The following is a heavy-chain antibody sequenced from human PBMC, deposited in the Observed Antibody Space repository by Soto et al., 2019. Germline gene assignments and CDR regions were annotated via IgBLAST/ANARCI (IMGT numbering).Heavy chain of an antibody. CDR2: VNHSGST. J-gene: IGHJ6*02. CDR3: ARKYLPYYGSGSPYGMDV. Sequence: QVQLQQWGAGLLKPSETLSLTCGVYGGSFSGYYWSWIRQPPGTGLEWIGEVNHSGSTNYNPSLKSRVTISVDTSKNQFSLKLSSVTAADTALYYCARKYLPYYGSGSPYGMDVWGQGTTVTVSS. V-gene: IGHV4-34*01. CDR1: GGSFSGYY. D-gene: IGHD3-10*01.